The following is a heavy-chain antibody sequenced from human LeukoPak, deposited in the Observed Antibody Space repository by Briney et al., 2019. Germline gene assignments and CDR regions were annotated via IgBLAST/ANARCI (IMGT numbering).Heavy chain of an antibody. CDR1: GFTFSSYA. Sequence: GASLRLSCAASGFTFSSYAMSWVRQAPGKGLEWVSAISGSGGSTYYADSVKGRFTISRDNSKNTLYLQMNSLRAEDTAVYHCATFNSGSYYRFAFDIWGQGTMVTVSS. D-gene: IGHD1-26*01. V-gene: IGHV3-23*01. CDR3: ATFNSGSYYRFAFDI. J-gene: IGHJ3*02. CDR2: ISGSGGST.